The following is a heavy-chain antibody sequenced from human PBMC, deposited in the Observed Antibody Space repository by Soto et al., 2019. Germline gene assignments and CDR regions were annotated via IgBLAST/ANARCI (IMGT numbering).Heavy chain of an antibody. J-gene: IGHJ3*02. CDR3: ARSAGAAVLMMYAITSYAFDI. CDR1: GGTFSSYA. Sequence: SVKVSCKASGGTFSSYAISWVRQAPGQGLEWMGGITPIFGTANYAQKFQGRVTITADESTSTAYMELSSLRSEDTAVYYCARSAGAAVLMMYAITSYAFDIWGQGTMVTVSS. D-gene: IGHD2-8*01. V-gene: IGHV1-69*13. CDR2: ITPIFGTA.